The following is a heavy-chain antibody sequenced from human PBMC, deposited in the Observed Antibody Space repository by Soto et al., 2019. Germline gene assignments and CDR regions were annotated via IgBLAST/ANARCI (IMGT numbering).Heavy chain of an antibody. D-gene: IGHD1-1*01. CDR1: GFPFINFA. V-gene: IGHV3-23*01. J-gene: IGHJ4*02. CDR2: ISGTGSRT. Sequence: GSLRLSCAASGFPFINFAMSWVRQSPGKGLEWVSAISGTGSRTWYADSVRGRFTVSRDNSKSTLYLHMHSLTAEDTAVYYCCADGTNYGSFDYWGQGALVTVSS. CDR3: CADGTNYGSFDY.